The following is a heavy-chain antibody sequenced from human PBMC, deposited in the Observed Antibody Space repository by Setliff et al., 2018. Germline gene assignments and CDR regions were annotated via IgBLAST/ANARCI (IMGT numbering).Heavy chain of an antibody. CDR3: AISTLSICSGGSCPNASDV. J-gene: IGHJ3*01. D-gene: IGHD2-15*01. Sequence: ASVKVSCKASGYIFKSYGISWVRQAPGQGLEWMRWISSYNDVTNYAQSFQGRVTMTTDTSKSAAYMDLRGLRSDDTAVYYCAISTLSICSGGSCPNASDVWGQGTMVT. CDR1: GYIFKSYG. CDR2: ISSYNDVT. V-gene: IGHV1-18*01.